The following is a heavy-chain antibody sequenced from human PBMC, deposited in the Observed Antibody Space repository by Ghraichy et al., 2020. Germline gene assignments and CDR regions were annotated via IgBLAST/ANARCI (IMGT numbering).Heavy chain of an antibody. Sequence: LSLTCAASGFTFSSYSMNWVRQAPGKGLEWVSSISSSSSYIYYADSVKGRFTISRDNAKNSLYLQMNSLRAEDTAVYYCARGEQEIVGESGYFDYWGQGTLVTVSS. D-gene: IGHD3-22*01. CDR1: GFTFSSYS. V-gene: IGHV3-21*01. CDR2: ISSSSSYI. CDR3: ARGEQEIVGESGYFDY. J-gene: IGHJ4*02.